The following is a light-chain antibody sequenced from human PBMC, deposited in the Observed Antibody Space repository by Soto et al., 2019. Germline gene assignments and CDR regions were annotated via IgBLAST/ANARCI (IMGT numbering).Light chain of an antibody. V-gene: IGKV3-15*01. CDR2: GAS. J-gene: IGKJ1*01. CDR3: QQYDNWPPWT. CDR1: QNVSNN. Sequence: EIVMTQSPATLSVSPGERATLSCMTSQNVSNNLAWYQQKPGQAPRLLIYGASTRATGIPARFSGSGSGTEFTLTISSLPSEDFAVYYCQQYDNWPPWTFGQGTKVDI.